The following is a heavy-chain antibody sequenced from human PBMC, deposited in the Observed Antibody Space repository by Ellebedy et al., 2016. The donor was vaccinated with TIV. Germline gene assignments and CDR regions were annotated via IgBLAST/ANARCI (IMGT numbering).Heavy chain of an antibody. Sequence: GESLKISXAASGFTFSSYGMHWVRQAPGKGLEWVAVIWSDGTTKYYSDSVKGRFTISRDNSENTLYLQMNSLRAEDTAVYYCAREIIYGGYYFDYWGQGTLVTVSS. V-gene: IGHV3-33*01. J-gene: IGHJ4*02. D-gene: IGHD4-23*01. CDR2: IWSDGTTK. CDR1: GFTFSSYG. CDR3: AREIIYGGYYFDY.